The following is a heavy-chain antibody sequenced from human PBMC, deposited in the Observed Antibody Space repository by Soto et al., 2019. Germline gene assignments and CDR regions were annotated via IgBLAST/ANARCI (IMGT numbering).Heavy chain of an antibody. CDR1: GFTFISYG. D-gene: IGHD6-25*01. CDR3: WKDYDGIEAPYYYYYYRDV. J-gene: IGHJ6*03. V-gene: IGHV3-30*18. CDR2: ISYDGSNK. Sequence: QVQLVESGGGVVQPGRSLRLSCAASGFTFISYGMHWVRQAPGKGLEWVAVISYDGSNKYYAYSVEGRFTISRDNSKSSRYQQRNSLRADDTAVYYFWKDYDGIEAPYYYYYYRDVWGKATTLTVSS.